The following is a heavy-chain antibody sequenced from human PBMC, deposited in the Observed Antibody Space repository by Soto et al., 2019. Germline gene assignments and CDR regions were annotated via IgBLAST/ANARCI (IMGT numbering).Heavy chain of an antibody. D-gene: IGHD4-17*01. CDR1: GFSFSNYG. V-gene: IGHV3-33*01. CDR3: ARRRTTVPINWFYQGMDV. J-gene: IGHJ6*02. Sequence: VQLVESGGGVVQPGRSLRLSCAASGFSFSNYGMHWVRPAPGKGLEWVAVIWYDGSSKYYADSMKGRFTISRENSNNTVDLQMDSLTAADMAVYYCARRRTTVPINWFYQGMDVWDRGTKVSVSS. CDR2: IWYDGSSK.